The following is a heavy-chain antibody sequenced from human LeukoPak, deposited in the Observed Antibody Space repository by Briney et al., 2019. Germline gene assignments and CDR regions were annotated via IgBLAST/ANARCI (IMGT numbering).Heavy chain of an antibody. J-gene: IGHJ4*02. CDR1: GGSFSGYY. CDR3: ARGRRVSGRTIFGVVISLGGSFDY. Sequence: PSETLSLTCAVYGGSFSGYYWSWIRQPPGKGLEWIGEINHSGSTNYNPSLKSRVTISVDTSKNQFSLKLSSVTAADTAVYYCARGRRVSGRTIFGVVISLGGSFDYWGQGTLVTVSS. CDR2: INHSGST. V-gene: IGHV4-34*01. D-gene: IGHD3-3*01.